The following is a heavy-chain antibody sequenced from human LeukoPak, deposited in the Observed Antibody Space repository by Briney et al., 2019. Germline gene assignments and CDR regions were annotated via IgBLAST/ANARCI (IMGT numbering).Heavy chain of an antibody. CDR2: INPNSGGT. J-gene: IGHJ4*02. D-gene: IGHD5-18*01. V-gene: IGHV1-2*02. CDR1: GYTFTGYY. CDR3: ASAKDTDMVKTPFDY. Sequence: ASVKVSCKASGYTFTGYYMHWVRQAPGQGLEWMGWINPNSGGTNYAQKFQGRVTMTRDTSISTAYMELSRLRSDDTAVYYCASAKDTDMVKTPFDYWGQGTLVTVSS.